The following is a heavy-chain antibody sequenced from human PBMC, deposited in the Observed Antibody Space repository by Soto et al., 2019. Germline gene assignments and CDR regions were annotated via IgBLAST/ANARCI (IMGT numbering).Heavy chain of an antibody. D-gene: IGHD2-15*01. J-gene: IGHJ4*02. CDR1: RFLLSSHW. CDR3: ARELRWSLGPLDY. Sequence: PGGSPKLSCAPPRFLLSSHWKSLVPQAPGKGLEWVANIKQDGSEKYYVDSVKGRFTISRDNAKNSLYLQMNSLRAEDTAVYYCARELRWSLGPLDYWGQGTLVTVS. CDR2: IKQDGSEK. V-gene: IGHV3-7*05.